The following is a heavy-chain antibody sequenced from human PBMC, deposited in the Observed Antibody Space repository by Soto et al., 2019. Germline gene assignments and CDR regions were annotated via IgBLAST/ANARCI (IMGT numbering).Heavy chain of an antibody. Sequence: GGSLRLSCAASGFAFSSAWINWVRKAPGKGLEWVAVIWYDGSNKYYADSVKGRFTISRDNSKNTLYLQMNSLRAEDTAVYYCARETSLEYYFDYWGQGTLVTVSS. CDR1: GFAFSSAW. J-gene: IGHJ4*02. CDR3: ARETSLEYYFDY. V-gene: IGHV3-33*08. CDR2: IWYDGSNK.